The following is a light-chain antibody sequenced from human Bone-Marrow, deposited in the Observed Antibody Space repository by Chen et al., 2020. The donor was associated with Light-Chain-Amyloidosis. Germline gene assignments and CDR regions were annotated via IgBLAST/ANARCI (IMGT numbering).Light chain of an antibody. CDR3: SSYTITNTLV. CDR2: EVT. Sequence: QSALTQPSSVAGSPGPSITITSPGTSSDVGGDNHVSWYPQHPDKAPKLMIYEVTNRPSWVPDRFSGSKSANTASLTISGLQTEDEADYFCSSYTITNTLVFGSGTRVTVL. CDR1: SSDVGGDNH. J-gene: IGLJ1*01. V-gene: IGLV2-14*01.